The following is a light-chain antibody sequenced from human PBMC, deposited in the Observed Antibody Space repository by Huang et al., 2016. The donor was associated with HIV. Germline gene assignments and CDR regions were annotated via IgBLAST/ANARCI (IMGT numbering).Light chain of an antibody. CDR2: DVS. CDR3: MQGKHFPRT. J-gene: IGKJ1*01. V-gene: IGKV2-29*02. CDR1: QSLLHSDGKTY. Sequence: DIVMIQTPLSLSVTPGQPASISCKSSQSLLHSDGKTYLYWYLQKPGQSPHLLIYDVSSRVSGVPDRVSGSGSGTDFTRKISRVEAEDVGVYYCMQGKHFPRTFGQGTKVEIK.